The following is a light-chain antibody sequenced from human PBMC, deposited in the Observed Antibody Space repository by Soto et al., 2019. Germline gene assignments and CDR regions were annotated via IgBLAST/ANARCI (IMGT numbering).Light chain of an antibody. CDR1: LSISNW. CDR3: QQYNSYLFT. CDR2: KAS. J-gene: IGKJ2*01. Sequence: DIQMTQSPSFLSASVGDRVTITCRASLSISNWLAWYQQKPGKAPKLLIYKASNLEDGVPARFGGSGSGTQFTLPVSSLQPDAFATYHCQQYNSYLFTFCQGNKREI. V-gene: IGKV1-5*03.